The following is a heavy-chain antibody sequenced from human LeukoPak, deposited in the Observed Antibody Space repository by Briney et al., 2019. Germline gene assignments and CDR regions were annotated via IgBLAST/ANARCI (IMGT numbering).Heavy chain of an antibody. Sequence: PGGSLRLSCAASGFTFSSYGMHWVRQAPGKGLEWVAVIWYDGSNKYYADSVKGRFTISRDNSKNTLYLQMNSLRAEDTAVYYCAGDLLITMVRGVIRYPNWFDPWGQGTLVTVAS. CDR1: GFTFSSYG. D-gene: IGHD3-10*01. CDR3: AGDLLITMVRGVIRYPNWFDP. J-gene: IGHJ5*02. CDR2: IWYDGSNK. V-gene: IGHV3-33*01.